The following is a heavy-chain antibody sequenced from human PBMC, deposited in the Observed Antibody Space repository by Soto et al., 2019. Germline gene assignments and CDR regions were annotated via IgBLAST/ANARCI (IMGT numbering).Heavy chain of an antibody. J-gene: IGHJ4*02. V-gene: IGHV4-30-4*08. CDR1: GGAASRYDYY. CDR2: IYYSGST. CDR3: ARLFGCSGGSCYDY. D-gene: IGHD2-15*01. Sequence: SETLSLTCTVSGGAASRYDYYWTWIRQPPGKGLEWIGYIYYSGSTSQNPSLKSRLTMSIATSKHQFSLRLTSVTAADTAVYYCARLFGCSGGSCYDYWGRGALVTVSS.